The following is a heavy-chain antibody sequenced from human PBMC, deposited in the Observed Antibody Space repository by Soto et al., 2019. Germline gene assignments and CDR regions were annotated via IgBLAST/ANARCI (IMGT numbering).Heavy chain of an antibody. V-gene: IGHV3-53*01. Sequence: GGSLRLSCAASGFSVTGNHMTWVRQAPGKGLEWVSSLYTGGTTYYADSVQGRFTISRDSSKNTLFLQLDRLRVEDSAVYYCARDLATVGKGFDSWGPGTLVTVSS. J-gene: IGHJ4*02. CDR1: GFSVTGNH. D-gene: IGHD5-12*01. CDR3: ARDLATVGKGFDS. CDR2: LYTGGTT.